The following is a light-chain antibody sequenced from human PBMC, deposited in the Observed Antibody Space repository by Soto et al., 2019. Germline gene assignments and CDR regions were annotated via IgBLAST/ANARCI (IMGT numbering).Light chain of an antibody. CDR2: AAS. J-gene: IGKJ4*01. V-gene: IGKV1-39*01. CDR1: QSISSY. Sequence: DIQMTEAPSYRSASVGDRFTMAYRASQSISSYLNWYQQKPGKAPKLLIYAASSLQSGVPSRFSGSGSGTDFTLTISSLQPEDFATYYCQQSYSTLLTFGGGTKVDI. CDR3: QQSYSTLLT.